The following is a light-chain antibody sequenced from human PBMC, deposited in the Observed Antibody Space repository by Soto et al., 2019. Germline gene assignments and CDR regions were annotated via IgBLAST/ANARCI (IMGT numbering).Light chain of an antibody. J-gene: IGKJ4*01. Sequence: EIVMTQSPDTLSVSPGEGATLSCRASHSVGTNLAWYQQKPGQAPRLVISGASTRATGVPARFSGSGSATDFALCISGLQYEDFAVYYCQQYDDWPLTFGGGTRVEIK. V-gene: IGKV3-15*01. CDR1: HSVGTN. CDR3: QQYDDWPLT. CDR2: GAS.